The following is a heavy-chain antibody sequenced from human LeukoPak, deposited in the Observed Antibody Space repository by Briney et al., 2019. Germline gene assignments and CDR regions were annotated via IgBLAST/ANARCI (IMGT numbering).Heavy chain of an antibody. J-gene: IGHJ3*02. CDR1: GGSISSYY. Sequence: PSETLSLTCTVSGGSISSYYWSWIRQPPGKGLEWIGYIYYSGSTNYNPSLKSRVTISVDTSKNQFSLKLSSVTAADTAVYYCARLDYGGAFDIWGQGIMVTVSS. CDR3: ARLDYGGAFDI. D-gene: IGHD4-17*01. CDR2: IYYSGST. V-gene: IGHV4-59*01.